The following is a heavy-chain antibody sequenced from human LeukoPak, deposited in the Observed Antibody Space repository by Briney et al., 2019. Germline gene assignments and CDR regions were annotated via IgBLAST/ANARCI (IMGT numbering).Heavy chain of an antibody. J-gene: IGHJ4*02. V-gene: IGHV5-51*01. CDR2: IYPGDSDT. CDR1: GYSFTSHW. CDR3: ARSPSTVNLDY. Sequence: GESLKISCKASGYSFTSHWIGWVRQMPGKGLEWMGIIYPGDSDTRYSPSFQGQVTISADKSISTAYLQWSSLKASDTTMYYCARSPSTVNLDYWGQGTLVTVSS. D-gene: IGHD4-17*01.